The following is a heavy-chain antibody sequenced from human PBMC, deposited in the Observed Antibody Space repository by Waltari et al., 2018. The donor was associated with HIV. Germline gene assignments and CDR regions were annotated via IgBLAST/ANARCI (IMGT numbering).Heavy chain of an antibody. CDR1: GFTFSNFG. CDR2: IRGSGGNT. Sequence: EVQLLESGGGLVQTGGCLRPSCAASGFTFSNFGMTWVRQAPGKGLDWVSPIRGSGGNTYYADSLKGRFTISRDNSKNTLYLQMNSLRAEDTAVYFCVKEHQYSHTWYSYYGMDVWGQGTTVTVSS. J-gene: IGHJ6*02. V-gene: IGHV3-23*01. CDR3: VKEHQYSHTWYSYYGMDV. D-gene: IGHD6-13*01.